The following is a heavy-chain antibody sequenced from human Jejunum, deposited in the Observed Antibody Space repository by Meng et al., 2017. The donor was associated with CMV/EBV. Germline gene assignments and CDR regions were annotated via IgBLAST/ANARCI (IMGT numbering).Heavy chain of an antibody. J-gene: IGHJ4*02. CDR2: IKPNTAGGTA. CDR3: TANYFDY. V-gene: IGHV3-15*01. Sequence: LSCASCGLSFTNAWMSWVRQAPGKGLEWIGRIKPNTAGGTADYVAPVKGRFTISRDDSKNTLYLQMNSLKSEDTAVYYCTANYFDYWGQGTLVTVSS. CDR1: GLSFTNAW.